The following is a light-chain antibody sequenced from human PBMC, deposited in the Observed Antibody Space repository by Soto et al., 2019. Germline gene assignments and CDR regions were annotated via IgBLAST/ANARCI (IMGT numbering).Light chain of an antibody. V-gene: IGKV3-15*01. CDR1: QSVSSN. CDR2: GAS. J-gene: IGKJ1*01. CDR3: QQYNNFWT. Sequence: EIVMTQSPATLSVSPGETATLSCWASQSVSSNLAWYQQKPGQAPRLLIYGASTRATDIPARFSGSGSGTVFTLTISSLQSEDFAVYYCQQYNNFWTFGQGTKVEIK.